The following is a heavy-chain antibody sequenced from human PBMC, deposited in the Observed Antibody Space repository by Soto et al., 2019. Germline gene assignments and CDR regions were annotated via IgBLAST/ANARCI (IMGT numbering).Heavy chain of an antibody. D-gene: IGHD5-18*01. CDR3: ARESRGYSYGSVYFDY. CDR2: IWYDGSNK. Sequence: GGSLRLSCAASGFTFSSYGMHWVRQAPGKGLEWVAVIWYDGSNKYYADSVKGRFTISRDNSKNTLYLQMNSLRAEDTAVYYCARESRGYSYGSVYFDYWGQGTLVTVSS. J-gene: IGHJ4*02. CDR1: GFTFSSYG. V-gene: IGHV3-33*01.